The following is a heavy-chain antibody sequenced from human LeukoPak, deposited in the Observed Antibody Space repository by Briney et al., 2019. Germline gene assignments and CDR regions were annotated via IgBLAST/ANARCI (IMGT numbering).Heavy chain of an antibody. Sequence: KPSETLSLTCTASGGSISSYYWSWIRQPAGKGLEWIGYISYTGSTNYNPSLKSRVTISVDTSKNQFSLKLTSVTAADTAVYYCARGSTRTVDYWGQGTLVTVSS. CDR3: ARGSTRTVDY. CDR2: ISYTGST. V-gene: IGHV4-59*01. D-gene: IGHD2-2*01. J-gene: IGHJ4*02. CDR1: GGSISSYY.